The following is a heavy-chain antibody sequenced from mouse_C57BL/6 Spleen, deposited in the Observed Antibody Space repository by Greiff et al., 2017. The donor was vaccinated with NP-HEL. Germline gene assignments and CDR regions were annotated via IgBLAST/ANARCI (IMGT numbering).Heavy chain of an antibody. Sequence: QVQLKQPGTELVKPGASVKLSCKASGYTFTSYWMHWVKQRPGQGLEWIGNINPSNGGTNYNEKFKSKATLTVDKSSSTAYMQLSSLTSEDSAVYYCASSGIYYGNFYFDYWGQGTTLTVSS. D-gene: IGHD2-1*01. J-gene: IGHJ2*01. CDR3: ASSGIYYGNFYFDY. CDR2: INPSNGGT. V-gene: IGHV1-53*01. CDR1: GYTFTSYW.